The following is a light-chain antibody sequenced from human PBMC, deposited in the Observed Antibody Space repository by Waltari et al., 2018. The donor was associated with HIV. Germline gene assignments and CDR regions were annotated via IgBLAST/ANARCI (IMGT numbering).Light chain of an antibody. CDR2: EVS. J-gene: IGLJ1*01. V-gene: IGLV2-14*01. CDR1: SSDVGASNY. Sequence: QSALTPPASVSGPPGQPIPLSCTGTSSDVGASNYVSWYQQHPGKAPKLMIYEVSNRPSGVSNRFSGSKAGNTASLTISGLQAEDEADYYCSSYTSSSTYVFGTGTKVTVL. CDR3: SSYTSSSTYV.